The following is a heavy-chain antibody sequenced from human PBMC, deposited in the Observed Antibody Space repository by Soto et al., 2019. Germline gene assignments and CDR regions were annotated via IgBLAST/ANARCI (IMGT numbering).Heavy chain of an antibody. Sequence: QVQLVESGGGVVQPGRSLRLSCAASGFTFSSYGMHWVRQAPGKGLEWVAVISYDGSNKYYADSVKGRFTISRDNSKNTLYLQMNSLRAEDPAVYYCAPNLDYWGQGTLVTVSS. CDR2: ISYDGSNK. CDR3: APNLDY. V-gene: IGHV3-30*03. J-gene: IGHJ4*02. CDR1: GFTFSSYG.